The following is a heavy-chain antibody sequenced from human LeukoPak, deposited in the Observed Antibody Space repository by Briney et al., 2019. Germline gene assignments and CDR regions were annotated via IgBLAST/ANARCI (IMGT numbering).Heavy chain of an antibody. CDR1: GFTFSSHA. CDR3: ARPFYRYATGYSFGMDV. V-gene: IGHV3-23*01. D-gene: IGHD5-18*01. CDR2: ISGSGTGT. Sequence: PGGSLRLSCAASGFTFSSHAMRWVRQTPGKDLEWVSAISGSGTGTYYADSVKGRFTVSRDNSKNTVYLQMNSLRAEDTAIYFCARPFYRYATGYSFGMDVWGQGTTVTVSS. J-gene: IGHJ6*02.